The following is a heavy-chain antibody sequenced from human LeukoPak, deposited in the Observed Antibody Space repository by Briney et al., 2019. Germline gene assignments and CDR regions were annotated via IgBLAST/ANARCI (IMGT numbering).Heavy chain of an antibody. D-gene: IGHD4/OR15-4a*01. V-gene: IGHV4-59*01. CDR2: IYYSGST. CDR3: ARDKSGAGDDAFDI. CDR1: GGSISSYY. Sequence: TSETLSLTCTVSGGSISSYYWSWIRQPPGKGLEWIGYIYYSGSTNYNPSLKSRVTISVDTSKNQFSLKLSSVTAADTAVYYCARDKSGAGDDAFDIWGQGTMVTVSS. J-gene: IGHJ3*02.